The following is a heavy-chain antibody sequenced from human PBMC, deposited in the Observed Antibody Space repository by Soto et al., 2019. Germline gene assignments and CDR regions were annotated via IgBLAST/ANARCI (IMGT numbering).Heavy chain of an antibody. J-gene: IGHJ4*02. CDR3: APTGYSGYDNDY. Sequence: SETLSLTCAVYGGSFSGYYWSWIRQPPGKGLEWIGEINHSGSTNYNPSLKSRVTIPVDTSKNQFSLKLSSVTAAETAVYYRAPTGYSGYDNDYWGRGTLVTVSS. V-gene: IGHV4-34*01. CDR1: GGSFSGYY. CDR2: INHSGST. D-gene: IGHD5-12*01.